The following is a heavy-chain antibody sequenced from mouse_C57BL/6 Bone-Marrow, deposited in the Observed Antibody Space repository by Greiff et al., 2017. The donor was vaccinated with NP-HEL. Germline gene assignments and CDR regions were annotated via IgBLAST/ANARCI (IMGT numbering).Heavy chain of an antibody. J-gene: IGHJ1*03. CDR1: GFTFSSYG. D-gene: IGHD1-1*01. V-gene: IGHV5-6*01. CDR3: ASPYYYGSSSCWYFDV. Sequence: EVQLQQSGGDLVKPGGSLKLSCAASGFTFSSYGMSWVRQTPDKRLEWVATISSGGSYTYYPDRVKGRFTISRDNAKNTLYLQMSSLKSEDTAMYYCASPYYYGSSSCWYFDVWGTGTTVTVSS. CDR2: ISSGGSYT.